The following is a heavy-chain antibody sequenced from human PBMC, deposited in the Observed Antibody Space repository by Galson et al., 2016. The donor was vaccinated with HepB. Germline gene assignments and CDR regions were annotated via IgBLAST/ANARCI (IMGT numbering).Heavy chain of an antibody. CDR1: GYTFTTSG. J-gene: IGHJ4*02. D-gene: IGHD2-2*02. CDR2: ISTYSGNT. Sequence: VKVSCKASGYTFTTSGISWVRQAPGQGLEWMGWISTYSGNTKYAQKFQGGLTLTTDSSTTTAYMELRSLRFDDTALYYCARDVQYRFDSWGQGTLVTVSS. V-gene: IGHV1-18*01. CDR3: ARDVQYRFDS.